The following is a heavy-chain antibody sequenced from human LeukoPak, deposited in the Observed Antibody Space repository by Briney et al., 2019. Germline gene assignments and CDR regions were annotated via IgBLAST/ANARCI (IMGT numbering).Heavy chain of an antibody. CDR2: IRYDRSNQ. J-gene: IGHJ4*02. CDR3: ARGDSSGYYPDY. V-gene: IGHV3-30*02. Sequence: GGTLRLSCAASGFTFSSYGMHWVRQAPAKGLEWVTFIRYDRSNQHYADSVKGRFTISRDNAKNSLYLQMNSLRAEDTAVYYCARGDSSGYYPDYWGQGTLVTVSS. CDR1: GFTFSSYG. D-gene: IGHD3-22*01.